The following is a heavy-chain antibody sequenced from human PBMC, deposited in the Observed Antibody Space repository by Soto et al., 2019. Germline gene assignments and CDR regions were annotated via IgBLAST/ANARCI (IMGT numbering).Heavy chain of an antibody. V-gene: IGHV2-5*02. CDR3: AHCGPEGSFDS. J-gene: IGHJ4*02. CDR2: IYWDDDT. Sequence: KESGPTLVRPTQTLTLTCTFSGFSLSATGAGVAWIRQPPGQALAWLALIYWDDDTFYSQSLKTRLTITKDTSKNQVVLTMTNLDPGDTATYYCAHCGPEGSFDSWGQGTLVTVSS. CDR1: GFSLSATGAG.